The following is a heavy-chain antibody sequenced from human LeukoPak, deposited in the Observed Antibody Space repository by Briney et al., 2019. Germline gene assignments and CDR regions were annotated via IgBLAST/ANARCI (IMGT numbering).Heavy chain of an antibody. D-gene: IGHD6-13*01. CDR1: GFTVSSNY. J-gene: IGHJ4*02. CDR3: ARALAAASHTSFDY. CDR2: IYSEGNT. Sequence: GGSLRLSCAASGFTVSSNYMSWVRQAPGKGLEWVSIIYSEGNTYYADSVKGRLTISRDNSKNTMYLQMNSLRAEDTAVYYCARALAAASHTSFDYWGQGTLVTVSS. V-gene: IGHV3-66*01.